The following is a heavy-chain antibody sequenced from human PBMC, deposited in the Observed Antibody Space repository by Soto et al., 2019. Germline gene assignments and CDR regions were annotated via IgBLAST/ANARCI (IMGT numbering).Heavy chain of an antibody. D-gene: IGHD2-15*01. Sequence: GGSLRLSCAASGFTVSSNYMSWVRQAPGKGLEWVSVIYSGGSTYYADSVKGRFTISRDNSKNTLYLQMNSLRAEDTAVYYCARDRSGAGGYYYGMDVWGQGTTVTVSS. CDR3: ARDRSGAGGYYYGMDV. CDR1: GFTVSSNY. J-gene: IGHJ6*02. CDR2: IYSGGST. V-gene: IGHV3-53*01.